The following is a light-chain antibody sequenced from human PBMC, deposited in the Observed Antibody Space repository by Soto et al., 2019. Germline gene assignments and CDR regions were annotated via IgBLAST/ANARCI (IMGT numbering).Light chain of an antibody. CDR3: QQFNSYPYT. CDR2: DAS. CDR1: QGISSD. J-gene: IGKJ2*01. V-gene: IGKV1-13*02. Sequence: AIQLTQSPSSLSASVGDRVTITCRTSQGISSDLAWYQQKPGKAPKLLIYDASSLESGDPSRFSGSGSGTDFTLTISSLQPEDVATYHCQQFNSYPYTFGPGTKLEIK.